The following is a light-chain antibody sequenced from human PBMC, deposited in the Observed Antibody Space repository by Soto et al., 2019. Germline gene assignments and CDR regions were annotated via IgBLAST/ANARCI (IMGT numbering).Light chain of an antibody. CDR1: NSDVGGYNY. J-gene: IGLJ1*01. Sequence: QSVLTQPPSASGSPGQSVTISCTGTNSDVGGYNYVSWYQQYPGKAPKLIIYEVNERPSGVPDRFSGSKSGTTASLTVSGLQTADEADYYCSSYAGSNWYVFGNGTKVTVL. V-gene: IGLV2-8*01. CDR2: EVN. CDR3: SSYAGSNWYV.